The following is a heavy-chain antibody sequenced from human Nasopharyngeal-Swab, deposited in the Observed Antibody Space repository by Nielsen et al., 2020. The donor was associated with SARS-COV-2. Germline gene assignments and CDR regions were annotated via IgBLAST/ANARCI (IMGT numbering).Heavy chain of an antibody. CDR1: GFTFSSYA. J-gene: IGHJ6*03. V-gene: IGHV3-23*01. Sequence: GESLKISCPASGFTFSSYAMTWVRQAPGKGLEWVSSISVNGASTYYAGSVKGRFTISRDNSRNTLYLQLNSLRAEDTAIYYCAKRVAGKYYYMDVWGKGTTVTVSS. D-gene: IGHD3-10*01. CDR2: ISVNGAST. CDR3: AKRVAGKYYYMDV.